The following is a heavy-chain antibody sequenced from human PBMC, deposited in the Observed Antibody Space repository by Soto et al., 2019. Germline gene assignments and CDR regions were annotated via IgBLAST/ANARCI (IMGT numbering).Heavy chain of an antibody. D-gene: IGHD6-19*01. V-gene: IGHV4-59*01. CDR1: CGSISSYY. Sequence: PSETLSLTCTVSCGSISSYYWSWIRQPPGKGLEWIGYVYYSGSTNYNPSLKSRVTISVDTSKNQFPLKLSSVTAADTAVYYCERGVAGTFDYWGQGTLVTVS. CDR3: ERGVAGTFDY. J-gene: IGHJ4*02. CDR2: VYYSGST.